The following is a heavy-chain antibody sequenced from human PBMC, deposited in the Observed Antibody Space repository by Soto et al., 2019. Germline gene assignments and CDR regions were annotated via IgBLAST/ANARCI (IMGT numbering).Heavy chain of an antibody. CDR2: ISASGGST. CDR1: GFTFSTYA. V-gene: IGHV3-23*01. CDR3: AKDRGNGYYGQDTWGMDV. D-gene: IGHD1-26*01. Sequence: EVQLLESGGGLVQPGGSLRLSCAASGFTFSTYAMSWVRQAPGKGLEWVSVISASGGSTFYADSVKGRFTVSRDNSRNTLYLQVISLRVEDTAVYYCAKDRGNGYYGQDTWGMDVWGQGTTVTVSS. J-gene: IGHJ6*02.